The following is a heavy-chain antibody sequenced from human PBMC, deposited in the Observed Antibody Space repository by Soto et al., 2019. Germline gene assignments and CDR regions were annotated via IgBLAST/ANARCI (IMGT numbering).Heavy chain of an antibody. V-gene: IGHV3-30*18. CDR2: VTYEGSEI. J-gene: IGHJ4*02. CDR1: GFTLSSCG. Sequence: QVQLVESGGGVVQPGRSLRLSCAASGFTLSSCGMHWVRQAPGKGLEWVAVVTYEGSEIHYADSVKGRFTISRDNSKNTVYLQINSLRVEDTAVYYCAKEQSYGYWRTADYWGQGTLITVSS. CDR3: AKEQSYGYWRTADY. D-gene: IGHD6-25*01.